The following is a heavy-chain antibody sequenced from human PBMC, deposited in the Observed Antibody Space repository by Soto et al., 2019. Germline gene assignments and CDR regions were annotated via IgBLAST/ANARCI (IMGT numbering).Heavy chain of an antibody. V-gene: IGHV4-34*01. CDR2: INHTGGT. CDR1: GGSVNGYY. CDR3: ATRITVFGLLIPPFDP. D-gene: IGHD3-3*01. J-gene: IGHJ5*02. Sequence: SETLSLTCAVYGGSVNGYYWNWIRRPPGKGLEWIGEINHTGGTHYNPSLKSRVTMSVDTSKNQFSLRLSSVTAADTAIYYCATRITVFGLLIPPFDPWGQGTQVTVSS.